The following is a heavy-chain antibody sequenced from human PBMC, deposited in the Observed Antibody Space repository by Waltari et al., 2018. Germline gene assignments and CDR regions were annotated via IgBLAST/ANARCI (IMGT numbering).Heavy chain of an antibody. V-gene: IGHV3-30*02. J-gene: IGHJ4*02. CDR1: GFTFSSYG. D-gene: IGHD6-13*01. Sequence: QVQLVESGGGVVQPGGSLRLSCAASGFTFSSYGLHWVRQAPGKGLEWVAFIRYDGSNKYYADSVKGRFTISRDNSKNTLYLQMNSLRAEDTAVYYCAKDNKDAAAGIADYWGQGTLVTVSS. CDR3: AKDNKDAAAGIADY. CDR2: IRYDGSNK.